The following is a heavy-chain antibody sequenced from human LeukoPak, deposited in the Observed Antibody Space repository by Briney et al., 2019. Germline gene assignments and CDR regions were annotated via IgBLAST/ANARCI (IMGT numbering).Heavy chain of an antibody. CDR2: ISSSSYI. CDR1: GFTFSSYS. D-gene: IGHD1-26*01. Sequence: GGSLRLSCAASGFTFSSYSMNWVRQAPGKGLEWVSSISSSSYIYYADSVKGRFTISRDNAKNSLYLQMNSLRAEDTALYYCAKKVVVGATSPYSDFQDWGQGTLVTVSS. CDR3: AKKVVVGATSPYSDFQD. J-gene: IGHJ1*01. V-gene: IGHV3-21*04.